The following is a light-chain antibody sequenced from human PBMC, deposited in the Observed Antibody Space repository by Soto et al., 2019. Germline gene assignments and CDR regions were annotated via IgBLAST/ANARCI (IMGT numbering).Light chain of an antibody. V-gene: IGKV1-5*03. CDR2: KAS. CDR1: QSISIW. CDR3: HQYNSWT. Sequence: DMQMTQSPSTLSASVGDRVTLTFRASQSISIWLAWYQQKPGKAPKLLIYKASSLESGVPSRFSGSGSGTEFTLTISSLQPDDFATYYCHQYNSWTFGQGTKVDMK. J-gene: IGKJ1*01.